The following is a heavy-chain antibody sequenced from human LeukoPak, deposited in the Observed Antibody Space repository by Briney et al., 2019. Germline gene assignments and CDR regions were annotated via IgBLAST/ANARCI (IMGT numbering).Heavy chain of an antibody. CDR1: GGSISSGSYY. D-gene: IGHD1-20*01. CDR2: IYTSGST. Sequence: SETLSLTCTVSGGSISSGSYYWSWIRQPAGKGLEWIGRIYTSGSTNYNPSLKSRVTMSVDTSKNQFSLKLSSVTAADTAVYYCAKDRITGTEDAFDIWGLGTMVTVSS. V-gene: IGHV4-61*02. J-gene: IGHJ3*02. CDR3: AKDRITGTEDAFDI.